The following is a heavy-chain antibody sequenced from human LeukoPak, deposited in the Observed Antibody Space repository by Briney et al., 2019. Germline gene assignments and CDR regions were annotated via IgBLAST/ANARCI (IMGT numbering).Heavy chain of an antibody. CDR2: INPNSGGT. V-gene: IGHV1-2*06. CDR1: GYTFTGYY. CDR3: ARGNVEMATIRRGAYDY. D-gene: IGHD5-24*01. J-gene: IGHJ4*02. Sequence: ASVKVSCKASGYTFTGYYMHWVRQAPGQGLEWMGRINPNSGGTNYAQKFQGRVTMTRDTSISTAYMELSRLRSDDTAVYYCARGNVEMATIRRGAYDYWGQGTLVTVSS.